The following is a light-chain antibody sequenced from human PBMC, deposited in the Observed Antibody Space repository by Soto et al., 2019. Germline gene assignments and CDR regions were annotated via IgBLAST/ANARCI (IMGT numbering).Light chain of an antibody. Sequence: DIQMTQSPSSLSASVGDRVTITCRASQSISSYLNWYQQTPGKAPNLLIYAASSLQSGVPSRFSGSGSGTDFTLTISSLQPEDFATYYCQQSYSTPFTFGPGTKVDIK. CDR3: QQSYSTPFT. CDR1: QSISSY. V-gene: IGKV1-39*01. J-gene: IGKJ3*01. CDR2: AAS.